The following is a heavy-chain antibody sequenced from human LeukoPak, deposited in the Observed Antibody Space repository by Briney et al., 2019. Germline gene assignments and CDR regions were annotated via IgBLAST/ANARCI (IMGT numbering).Heavy chain of an antibody. J-gene: IGHJ4*02. Sequence: GGSLRLSCAASGFTFSTYGMIWVRQAPGKGLECVSTIGLSDDSTNYADSVKGRFTVSRDNSKNTLYLLMNSLRAEDTARYYCARDPNWGSGYWGQGTLVTASS. CDR3: ARDPNWGSGY. CDR2: IGLSDDST. V-gene: IGHV3-23*01. D-gene: IGHD7-27*01. CDR1: GFTFSTYG.